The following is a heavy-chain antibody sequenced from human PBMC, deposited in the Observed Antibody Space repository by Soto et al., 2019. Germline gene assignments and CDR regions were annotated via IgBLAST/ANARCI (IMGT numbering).Heavy chain of an antibody. CDR2: IFHGGNT. CDR3: ARARWYDAFDV. J-gene: IGHJ3*01. D-gene: IGHD2-15*01. CDR1: GFFISSGNY. V-gene: IGHV4-38-2*01. Sequence: TSETLSLTCAVSGFFISSGNYWGWIRKPPGKGLEWVGSIFHGGNTYYNPSLKSRVTISVDMSKNQFSLKLNSVTAADTAFYYCARARWYDAFDVWGQGTVVTVSS.